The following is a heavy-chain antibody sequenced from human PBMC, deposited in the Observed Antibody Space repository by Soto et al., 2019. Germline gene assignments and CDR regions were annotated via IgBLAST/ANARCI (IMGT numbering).Heavy chain of an antibody. D-gene: IGHD6-13*01. CDR1: GFTFSSYA. Sequence: EVQLLESGGGLVQPGGSLRLSCEASGFTFSSYAMSWVRQAPGKGLEWVSAISGSGGSTYYADSVKGRFTISRDNSKNTRYLQMNSLRAEDTAVYYCAKDSNPGYSSSWYDYWGQGTLVTVSS. V-gene: IGHV3-23*01. J-gene: IGHJ4*02. CDR3: AKDSNPGYSSSWYDY. CDR2: ISGSGGST.